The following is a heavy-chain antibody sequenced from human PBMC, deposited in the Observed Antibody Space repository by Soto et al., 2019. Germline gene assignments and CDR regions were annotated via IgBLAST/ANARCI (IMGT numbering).Heavy chain of an antibody. D-gene: IGHD3-22*01. J-gene: IGHJ3*02. CDR3: ARMGDYYDSSGYLPDAFDI. CDR2: IDWDDDN. V-gene: IGHV2-70*04. Sequence: SGPTLVNTTQTLTLTCTFSGFSLSTSGMRVSWIRQPPGKALEWLARIDWDDDNFYSTSLKTRLTISKDTSKNQVVLTMTNMDTVDTATYYCARMGDYYDSSGYLPDAFDIWGQGTMVTVSS. CDR1: GFSLSTSGMR.